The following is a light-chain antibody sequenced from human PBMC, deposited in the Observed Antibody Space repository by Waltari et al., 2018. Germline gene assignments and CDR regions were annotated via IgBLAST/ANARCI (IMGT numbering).Light chain of an antibody. CDR2: AAS. CDR3: LQSYSTPS. J-gene: IGKJ4*01. CDR1: QSISSY. Sequence: DIQMTQSPSSLSAYVGDRVTITCRASQSISSYLNWYQQKPGKAPKLLIYAASSLQSGGPSRFSGSGSGTDFTLTISSLQPEDFATYYCLQSYSTPSFGGGTKVEIK. V-gene: IGKV1-39*01.